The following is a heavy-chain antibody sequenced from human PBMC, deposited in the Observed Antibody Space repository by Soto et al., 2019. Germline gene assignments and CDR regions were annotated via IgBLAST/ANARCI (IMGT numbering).Heavy chain of an antibody. J-gene: IGHJ6*02. CDR2: TTTAGDI. D-gene: IGHD5-12*01. CDR3: VRGRKGYHSSYGLDV. Sequence: EVQLVESGGGLVQPGGSLRLSCAASGFTFSRYDMHWVRQTTAKGLEWVSGTTTAGDIDYSGSVKGRFTISRENVKNSLYLQMISLTDEDTAVYFCVRGRKGYHSSYGLDVWGQGTTVTVSS. V-gene: IGHV3-13*01. CDR1: GFTFSRYD.